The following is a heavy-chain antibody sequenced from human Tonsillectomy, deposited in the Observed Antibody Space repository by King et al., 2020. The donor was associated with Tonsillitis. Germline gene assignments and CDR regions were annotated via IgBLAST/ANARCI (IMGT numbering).Heavy chain of an antibody. J-gene: IGHJ4*02. Sequence: VQLVESGGGLVKPGGSLRLSCAASGFTFGSYSMNWVRQAPGKGLEWVSSISSSSSYIYYADSVKGRFNISRDNAKNSLYLQMNSLRAEDTAVYYCASGWLRLGLGYWGQGTLVTVSS. D-gene: IGHD5-12*01. CDR2: ISSSSSYI. CDR1: GFTFGSYS. CDR3: ASGWLRLGLGY. V-gene: IGHV3-21*01.